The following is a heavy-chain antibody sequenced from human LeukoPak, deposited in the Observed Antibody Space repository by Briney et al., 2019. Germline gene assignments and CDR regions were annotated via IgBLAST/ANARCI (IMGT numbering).Heavy chain of an antibody. CDR1: GFTFSSYS. Sequence: GGSLRLSCAASGFTFSSYSMNWVRQAPGKGLEWVSSISSSSSYIYYADSVKGRFTISRDNAKNSLYLQMNSLRAEDTAVCYCARDKIAAAGLFDYWGQGTLVTVSS. CDR3: ARDKIAAAGLFDY. D-gene: IGHD6-13*01. V-gene: IGHV3-21*01. CDR2: ISSSSSYI. J-gene: IGHJ4*02.